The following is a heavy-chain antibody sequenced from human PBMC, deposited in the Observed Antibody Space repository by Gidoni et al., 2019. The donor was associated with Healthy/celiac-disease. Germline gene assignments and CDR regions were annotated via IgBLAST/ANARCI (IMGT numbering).Heavy chain of an antibody. J-gene: IGHJ3*02. V-gene: IGHV4-34*01. CDR2: INHSGST. CDR3: ARGGVRRRAFDI. CDR1: GGSFSGYY. Sequence: QVQLPQWGAGLLKPSETLSLTCAVYGGSFSGYYWSWIRQPPGKGLEWIGEINHSGSTNYNPSLKSRVTISVDTSKNQFSLKLSSVTAADTAVYYCARGGVRRRAFDIWGQGTMVTVSS. D-gene: IGHD2-2*01.